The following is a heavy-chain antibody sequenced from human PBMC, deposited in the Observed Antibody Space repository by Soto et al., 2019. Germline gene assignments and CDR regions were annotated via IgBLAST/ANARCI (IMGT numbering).Heavy chain of an antibody. Sequence: LSLTCAVYGGSFSGYYWTWIRQPPGKGLEWIGEINHRRSTSYNPSLKRRVTMSIDTSKNQFSLHLSSVTAADTAIYHCAAVYFYNSSDFRQSWGQGTLVTVSS. V-gene: IGHV4-34*01. CDR2: INHRRST. CDR3: AAVYFYNSSDFRQS. J-gene: IGHJ5*02. D-gene: IGHD3-22*01. CDR1: GGSFSGYY.